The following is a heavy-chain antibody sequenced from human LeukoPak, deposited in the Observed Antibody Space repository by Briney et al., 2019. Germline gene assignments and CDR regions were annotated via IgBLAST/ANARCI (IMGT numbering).Heavy chain of an antibody. J-gene: IGHJ4*02. V-gene: IGHV3-23*01. CDR3: AKDRSGSYLPFDY. CDR1: GFTFSSYA. D-gene: IGHD3-10*01. CDR2: ISGSGDNT. Sequence: PGGSLRLSCAASGFTFSSYAMSWVRQAPGKGLEWVSGISGSGDNTYYADSVKGRFTISRDNSKNTLYLQMNSLRAEDTAVYYCAKDRSGSYLPFDYWGQGTLVTVSS.